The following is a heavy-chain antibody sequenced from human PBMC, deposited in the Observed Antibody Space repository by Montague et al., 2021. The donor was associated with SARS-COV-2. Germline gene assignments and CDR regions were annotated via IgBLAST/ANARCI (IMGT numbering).Heavy chain of an antibody. CDR3: ARPLLRYLDWLFRWDAFDI. J-gene: IGHJ3*02. V-gene: IGHV4-39*01. CDR2: IYYSGST. Sequence: SETLSLTCTVSGGSISSSSYYWGWIRQPPGKGLEWIGSIYYSGSTYHNPSLKSRVTISVDTSKNPFSLKLISVTAADTAVYYCARPLLRYLDWLFRWDAFDIWGQGTMVTVSS. D-gene: IGHD3-9*01. CDR1: GGSISSSSYY.